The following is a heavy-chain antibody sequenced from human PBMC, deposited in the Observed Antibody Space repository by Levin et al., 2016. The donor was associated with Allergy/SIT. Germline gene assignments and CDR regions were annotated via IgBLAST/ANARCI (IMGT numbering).Heavy chain of an antibody. CDR3: ARLGAFSAEHSANAFDI. CDR1: GGSISSSHW. J-gene: IGHJ3*02. CDR2: IYYSGST. Sequence: SETLSLTCAVSGGSISSSHWWSWVRQPPGKGLEWIGEIYYSGSTDYHPSLKSRVTISLDKSKSQLSLRLTSVTAADTALYFCARLGAFSAEHSANAFDIWGQGTMVTVSS. D-gene: IGHD1-26*01. V-gene: IGHV4-4*02.